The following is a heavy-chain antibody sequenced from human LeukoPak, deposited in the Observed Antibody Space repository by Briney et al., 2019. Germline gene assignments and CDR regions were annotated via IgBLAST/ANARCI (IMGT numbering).Heavy chain of an antibody. CDR3: ARRSSGYCSSTSCYAYHYYYCGMDV. CDR2: IKQDGSEK. V-gene: IGHV3-7*03. CDR1: GFTFSSYW. Sequence: GGSLRLSCAASGFTFSSYWMSWVRQAPGKGLEWVDNIKQDGSEKYYVDSVKGRFTISRDNAKNSLYLQMNSLRAEDTAVYYCARRSSGYCSSTSCYAYHYYYCGMDVWGKGTTVTVSS. J-gene: IGHJ6*04. D-gene: IGHD2-2*01.